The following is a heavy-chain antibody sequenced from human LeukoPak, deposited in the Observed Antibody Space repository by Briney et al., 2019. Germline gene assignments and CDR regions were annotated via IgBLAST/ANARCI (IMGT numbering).Heavy chain of an antibody. J-gene: IGHJ4*02. CDR2: IYTSGST. CDR1: GGSISSGSYY. CDR3: ASSPQNLGV. V-gene: IGHV4-61*02. D-gene: IGHD3-10*01. Sequence: SETLSLTCTVSGGSISSGSYYWSWIRQPAGKGLEWIGRIYTSGSTNYNPSLKSRVTISVDTSKNQFSLKLSSVTAADTAVYYCASSPQNLGVWGQGTLVTVSS.